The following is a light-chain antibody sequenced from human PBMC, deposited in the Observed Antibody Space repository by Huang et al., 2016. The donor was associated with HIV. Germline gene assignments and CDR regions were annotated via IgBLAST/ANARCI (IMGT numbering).Light chain of an antibody. Sequence: DIQMTQSPSSLSASVGDRVTITCRASQSISSYLNWYQQKPGKAPKLLIYAASSLQSWVPSRFSGSGSGTDFTLTISSLQPEDFATYYCQQSDSTPPYTFGQGTKLEIK. CDR2: AAS. CDR3: QQSDSTPPYT. J-gene: IGKJ2*01. CDR1: QSISSY. V-gene: IGKV1-39*01.